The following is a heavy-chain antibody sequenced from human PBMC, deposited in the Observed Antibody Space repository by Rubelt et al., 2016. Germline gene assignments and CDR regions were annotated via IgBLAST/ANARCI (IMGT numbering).Heavy chain of an antibody. CDR1: GYNFTTYW. V-gene: IGHV5-10-1*03. Sequence: EVQLVQSGAEVKKPGESLRISCKGSGYNFTTYWISWVRQTPGKGLAWMGRIYPSDSYINYSPSFQGHVTISADKSISTAYLQWSSLKASDTAMYYCGRGNSWYPLWGQGTLVTVSS. CDR3: GRGNSWYPL. J-gene: IGHJ4*02. CDR2: IYPSDSYI. D-gene: IGHD6-13*01.